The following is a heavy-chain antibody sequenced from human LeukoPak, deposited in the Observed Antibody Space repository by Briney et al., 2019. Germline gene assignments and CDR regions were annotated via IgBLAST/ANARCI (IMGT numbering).Heavy chain of an antibody. CDR3: AAQKGSYYAQFDS. CDR2: ISYSGYT. D-gene: IGHD1-26*01. CDR1: GDSISSYY. J-gene: IGHJ5*01. V-gene: IGHV4-59*13. Sequence: SETLSLTCTVSGDSISSYYWSWVRQPPGKGLEWMGYISYSGYTDYTPPPKSRLTISVDTSNNQISLNLSSVTAADTALYYCAAQKGSYYAQFDSWGQGSLVTVSS.